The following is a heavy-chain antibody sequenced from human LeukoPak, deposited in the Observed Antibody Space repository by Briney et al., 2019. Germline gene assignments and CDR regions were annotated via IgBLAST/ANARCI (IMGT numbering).Heavy chain of an antibody. J-gene: IGHJ4*02. CDR3: ARDQHYDYIWGSRQVDY. V-gene: IGHV1-2*02. CDR1: GYTFTDYY. D-gene: IGHD3-16*01. CDR2: INPNSGVT. Sequence: ASVKVSCKASGYTFTDYYVHWVRQAPGQGLEWMGWINPNSGVTHYPQKFQGRVTMTRDTSIRTAYMEVSSLRSDDTAMYYCARDQHYDYIWGSRQVDYWGQGTLVTVSS.